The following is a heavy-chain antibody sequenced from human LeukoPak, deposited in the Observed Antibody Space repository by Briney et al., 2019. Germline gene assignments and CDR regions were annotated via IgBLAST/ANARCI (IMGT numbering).Heavy chain of an antibody. D-gene: IGHD6-13*01. Sequence: GESLKISCKGSGYSFTNYWIGWVRQMPGKGLEWMGIIYPGDSDTRYSPSFQGQVTISADKSISTAYLQWSSLKASDTAMYYCARSHIPAAARPRSLDYWGQGTLVTVSS. CDR3: ARSHIPAAARPRSLDY. CDR2: IYPGDSDT. J-gene: IGHJ4*02. V-gene: IGHV5-51*01. CDR1: GYSFTNYW.